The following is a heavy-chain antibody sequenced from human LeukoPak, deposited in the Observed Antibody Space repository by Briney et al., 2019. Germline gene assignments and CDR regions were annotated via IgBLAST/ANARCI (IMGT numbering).Heavy chain of an antibody. V-gene: IGHV4-34*01. CDR3: ARGRQDVTMIVVIMTAVSYYLDD. J-gene: IGHJ6*03. CDR2: MNPSGST. D-gene: IGHD3-22*01. CDR1: GGSFSGYY. Sequence: SETLSLTCAVYGGSFSGYYWTWIRHTPEKGLEWIGEMNPSGSTNYNPSLKSRVTISVDTSKNQFSLKLSSVTAADTAVYYCARGRQDVTMIVVIMTAVSYYLDDWGKGTTVTVS.